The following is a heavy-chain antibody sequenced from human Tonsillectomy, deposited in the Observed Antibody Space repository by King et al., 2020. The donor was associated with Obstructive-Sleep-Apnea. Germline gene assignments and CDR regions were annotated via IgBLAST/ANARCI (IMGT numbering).Heavy chain of an antibody. CDR1: GFTFSSYG. J-gene: IGHJ3*02. CDR3: ANLGRAVVVAATQGPDAFDI. D-gene: IGHD2-15*01. Sequence: VQLVESGGGVVQPGRSLRLSCAASGFTFSSYGMHWVRQAPGKGLEWVAVRAYDGSNKYYADSVKGRFTISRDNSKNTLYLQMNSLRAEDTAVYYCANLGRAVVVAATQGPDAFDIWGQGTMVTVSS. V-gene: IGHV3-30*18. CDR2: RAYDGSNK.